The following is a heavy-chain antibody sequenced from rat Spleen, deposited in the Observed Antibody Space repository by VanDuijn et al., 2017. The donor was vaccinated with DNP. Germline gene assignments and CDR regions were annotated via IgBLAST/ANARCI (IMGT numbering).Heavy chain of an antibody. CDR1: GFTFSNYD. D-gene: IGHD1-12*02. V-gene: IGHV5-22*01. J-gene: IGHJ2*01. CDR3: VRPHHYAGSYPRY. CDR2: ISYDGSST. Sequence: EVQLVESGGGLVQPGRSMKLSCAASGFTFSNYDMAWVRQAPKKGLEWVATISYDGSSTYYRDSVKGRFTISRDNAKSTLYLQMNSLRSEDMATYYCVRPHHYAGSYPRYWGQGVMVTVSS.